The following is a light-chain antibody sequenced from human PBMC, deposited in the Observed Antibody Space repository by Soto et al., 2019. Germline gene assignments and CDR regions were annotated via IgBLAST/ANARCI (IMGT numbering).Light chain of an antibody. CDR3: FLSYSGTNWV. V-gene: IGLV7-46*01. Sequence: QAVVTQEPSLTVSPGGTVTLTCGSSTGAVTSGHYPYWFQQKPGQAPRTLIYDTSNKQSWTPARFSGSLLGGKAALTLSGAQPEDEADYYCFLSYSGTNWVFGGGTKLTVL. CDR2: DTS. CDR1: TGAVTSGHY. J-gene: IGLJ3*02.